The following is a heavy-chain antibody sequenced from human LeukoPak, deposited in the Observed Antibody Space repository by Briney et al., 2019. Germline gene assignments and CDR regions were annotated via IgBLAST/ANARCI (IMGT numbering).Heavy chain of an antibody. Sequence: SETLSLTCTVSGGSISSSSYYWGWIRQPAGKGLEWIGRIYTSGSTNYNPSLKSRVTMSVDTSKNQFSLKLSSVTAADTAVYYCARLYGDYTRVAFDIWGQGTMVTVSS. J-gene: IGHJ3*02. CDR2: IYTSGST. CDR3: ARLYGDYTRVAFDI. V-gene: IGHV4-61*02. CDR1: GGSISSSSYY. D-gene: IGHD4-17*01.